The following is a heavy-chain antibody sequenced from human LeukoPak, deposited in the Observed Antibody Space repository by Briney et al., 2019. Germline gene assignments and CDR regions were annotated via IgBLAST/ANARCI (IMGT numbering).Heavy chain of an antibody. J-gene: IGHJ4*02. CDR3: ARSYSSGWRLADY. V-gene: IGHV1-69*13. CDR2: IIHIFGTA. D-gene: IGHD6-19*01. CDR1: GGTFSSYA. Sequence: GASVKVSCKASGGTFSSYAISWVRQAPGQGLEWMGGIIHIFGTANYAQKFQGRVTITADESTSTAYMELSSLRSEDTAVYYCARSYSSGWRLADYWGQRTLVTVSS.